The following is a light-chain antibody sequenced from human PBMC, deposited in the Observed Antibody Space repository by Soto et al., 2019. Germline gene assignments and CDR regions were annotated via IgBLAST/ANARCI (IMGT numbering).Light chain of an antibody. Sequence: EIVMTQSPATLSVSPGERATLSCRASQSVSSNLAWYQQKPGQAPRLLSYGASTRATGIPARFSGSGSETEFKLTISSMQSEDFAVYYCQQYNNWPGTFGQGNKVELQ. J-gene: IGKJ1*01. V-gene: IGKV3-15*01. CDR3: QQYNNWPGT. CDR1: QSVSSN. CDR2: GAS.